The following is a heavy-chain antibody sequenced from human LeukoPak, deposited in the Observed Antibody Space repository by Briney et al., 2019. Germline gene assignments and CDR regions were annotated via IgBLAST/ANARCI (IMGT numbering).Heavy chain of an antibody. J-gene: IGHJ6*02. CDR2: IYYSGST. CDR3: ARVESYYGMDV. Sequence: SETLSLTCTVSGGSISSYYWSWIRQPPGKGLEWIGYIYYSGSTNYNPSLKSRVTISVDTSKNQFSLKLSSVTAADTAVYYCARVESYYGMDVWGQGTTVTVPS. CDR1: GGSISSYY. V-gene: IGHV4-59*12.